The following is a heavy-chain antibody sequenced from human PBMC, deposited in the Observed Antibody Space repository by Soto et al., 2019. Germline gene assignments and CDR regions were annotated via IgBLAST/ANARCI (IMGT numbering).Heavy chain of an antibody. CDR3: ARGRVVVAATLGYYYGMDV. D-gene: IGHD2-15*01. Sequence: SVKVSCKASGSTFSSYAISCVRQAPGQGREWMGGIIPSFGTANYAQKFQGRVTITADEYTSTVYMELSSLRSEDTAVYYCARGRVVVAATLGYYYGMDVWGQGTTVTVS. J-gene: IGHJ6*02. CDR1: GSTFSSYA. CDR2: IIPSFGTA. V-gene: IGHV1-69*13.